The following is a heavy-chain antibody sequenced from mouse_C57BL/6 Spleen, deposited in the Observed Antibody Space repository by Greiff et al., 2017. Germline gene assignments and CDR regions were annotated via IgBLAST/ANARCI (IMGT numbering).Heavy chain of an antibody. CDR2: LNPTDSDT. D-gene: IGHD3-3*01. J-gene: IGHJ3*01. CDR1: GYTFTSYW. CDR3: AINARTMAWFAY. Sequence: VQLQQPGAELVKPGASVKVSCKASGYTFTSYWMHWVKQRPGQGLEWIGRLNPTDSDTNYNQKFKGKATLTVAKSSSTAYMQLSSLTSEDSAVYYCAINARTMAWFAYWGQGTLVTVSA. V-gene: IGHV1-74*01.